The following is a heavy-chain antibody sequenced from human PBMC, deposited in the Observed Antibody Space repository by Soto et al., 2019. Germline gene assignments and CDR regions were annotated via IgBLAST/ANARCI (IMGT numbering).Heavy chain of an antibody. CDR2: INPNSGGT. CDR3: ASSDSSSQIYYYYGMDV. CDR1: GYTFTGYY. Sequence: VASVKVSCKASGYTFTGYYMHWVRQAPGQGLEWMGWINPNSGGTNYAQRFQGRVTMTRDTSISTAYMELSRLRSDDTAVYYCASSDSSSQIYYYYGMDVWGQGTTVTVSS. J-gene: IGHJ6*02. V-gene: IGHV1-2*02. D-gene: IGHD6-13*01.